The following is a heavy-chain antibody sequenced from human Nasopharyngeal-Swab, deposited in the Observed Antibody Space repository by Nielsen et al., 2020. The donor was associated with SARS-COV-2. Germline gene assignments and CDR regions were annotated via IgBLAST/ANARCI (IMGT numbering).Heavy chain of an antibody. CDR1: GYTFTSYD. CDR2: ISAYNGNT. Sequence: ASVKVSCKASGYTFTSYDISWVRQAPGQGLVWMGWISAYNGNTNYAQKLQGRVTMTTDTSTSTAYMELRSLRSDDTAVYYCAIGILSAAGLIPNYWGQGTLVTVSS. J-gene: IGHJ4*02. V-gene: IGHV1-18*01. CDR3: AIGILSAAGLIPNY. D-gene: IGHD6-13*01.